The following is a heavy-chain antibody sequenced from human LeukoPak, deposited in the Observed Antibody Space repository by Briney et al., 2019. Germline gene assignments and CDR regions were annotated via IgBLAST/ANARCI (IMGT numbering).Heavy chain of an antibody. CDR3: ARDQRSDYNYLPGY. Sequence: ASVKVSCKASGYTFKKCYVHWVRQAHGEGLEWMGMINPSDGSTDYAQNFQGRVTMTSDTSTSTVYMDLSSLRSEDTAVYFCARDQRSDYNYLPGYWGQGTLVTVSS. J-gene: IGHJ4*02. V-gene: IGHV1-46*02. CDR2: INPSDGST. D-gene: IGHD5-24*01. CDR1: GYTFKKCY.